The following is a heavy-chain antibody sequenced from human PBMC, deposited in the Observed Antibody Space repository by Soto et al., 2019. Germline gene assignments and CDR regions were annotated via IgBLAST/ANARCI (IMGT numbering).Heavy chain of an antibody. CDR1: GGSFSGYY. V-gene: IGHV4-34*01. CDR2: INHSGST. CDR3: ASQNQYSSSSPNYYFDY. J-gene: IGHJ4*02. D-gene: IGHD6-6*01. Sequence: SETLSLTCAVYGGSFSGYYWSWIRQPPGKGLEWIGEINHSGSTNYNPSLKSRVTISVDTSKNQFSLKLSSVTAADTAVYYCASQNQYSSSSPNYYFDYWGQGTLVTVSS.